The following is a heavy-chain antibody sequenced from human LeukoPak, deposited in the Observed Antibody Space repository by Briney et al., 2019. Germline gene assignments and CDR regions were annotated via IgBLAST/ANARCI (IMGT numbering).Heavy chain of an antibody. CDR3: AAYDSSGHDAFDI. CDR1: GGSIRSSSYY. J-gene: IGHJ3*02. D-gene: IGHD3-22*01. CDR2: ISYSGST. V-gene: IGHV4-39*05. Sequence: SETPSLTCTDSGGSIRSSSYYWGWIRQPPGKGLEWIGSISYSGSTYYNPSLKSRVTISVDTSRNQFSLKRSSVTAADTAVYYCAAYDSSGHDAFDIWGQGTMVTVSS.